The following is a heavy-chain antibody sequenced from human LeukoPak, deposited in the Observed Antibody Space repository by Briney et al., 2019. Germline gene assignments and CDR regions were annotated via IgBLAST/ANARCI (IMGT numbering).Heavy chain of an antibody. D-gene: IGHD6-13*01. CDR1: GGSISSGSYY. CDR2: IYTCGST. V-gene: IGHV4-61*02. CDR3: ARQVYSSSPDFDY. Sequence: TSQTLSLTCTVSGGSISSGSYYWSWIRQPAGKGMEWIGRIYTCGSTNYNPSLKSRVTISVDTSKNQLSLKLSSVTAADTAVYYCARQVYSSSPDFDYWGQGTLVTVSP. J-gene: IGHJ4*02.